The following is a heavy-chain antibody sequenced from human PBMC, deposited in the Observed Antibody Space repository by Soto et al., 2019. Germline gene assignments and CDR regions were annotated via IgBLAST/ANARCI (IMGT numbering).Heavy chain of an antibody. J-gene: IGHJ4*02. CDR1: GGSISSYY. V-gene: IGHV4-59*01. CDR3: ASSSIAARADFDY. CDR2: IYYSGST. D-gene: IGHD6-6*01. Sequence: SETLSLTCTVSGGSISSYYWSWIRQPPGKGLEWIGYIYYSGSTNYNPSLKSRVTISVDTSKNQFSLKLSSVTAADTAVYHCASSSIAARADFDYWGQGTLVTVSS.